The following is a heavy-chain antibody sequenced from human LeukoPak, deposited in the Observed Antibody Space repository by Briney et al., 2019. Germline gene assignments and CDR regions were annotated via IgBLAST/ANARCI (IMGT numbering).Heavy chain of an antibody. Sequence: PSETLSLTCAVSSASVSSSYWSWIRQPAGKGLEWIGCIDTSGNTKYNPSLKSRVTMSLDTSNNQFSLELTSVTAADTAVYYCAGHCSGGSCFRNWFDPWGQGTLVTVSS. J-gene: IGHJ5*02. CDR3: AGHCSGGSCFRNWFDP. V-gene: IGHV4-4*07. CDR1: SASVSSSY. CDR2: IDTSGNT. D-gene: IGHD2-15*01.